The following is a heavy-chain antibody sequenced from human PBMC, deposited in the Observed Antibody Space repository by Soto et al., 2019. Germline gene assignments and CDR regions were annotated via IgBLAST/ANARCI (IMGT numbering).Heavy chain of an antibody. Sequence: QVQLVQSGAEVKKPGSSVKVSCKASGGTFSSYAISWVRQDPGQGLEWMGGIIPICGTANYAQKLQGRVTITADEATSTAYMEMSSLRAQDTDVYYCSSHAKYYDFWSVICSDQYYYDGRVVWVQGPTVTVSS. J-gene: IGHJ6*02. V-gene: IGHV1-69*12. CDR3: SSHAKYYDFWSVICSDQYYYDGRVV. CDR2: IIPICGTA. CDR1: GGTFSSYA. D-gene: IGHD3-3*01.